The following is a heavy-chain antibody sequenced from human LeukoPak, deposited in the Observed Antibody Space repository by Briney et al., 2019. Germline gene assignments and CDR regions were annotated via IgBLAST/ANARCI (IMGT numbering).Heavy chain of an antibody. Sequence: PGGSLRLSCAASGFTVFSYAISWIRQAPGKGLEWVSGISGFGGNTFYPDSVRGRFTISIDNSKNTLYLQMNSLRAEDSALYYCAKDQEGSGAYPHFHSWGQGTLVSVSS. CDR1: GFTVFSYA. CDR3: AKDQEGSGAYPHFHS. D-gene: IGHD3-10*01. V-gene: IGHV3-23*01. J-gene: IGHJ4*02. CDR2: ISGFGGNT.